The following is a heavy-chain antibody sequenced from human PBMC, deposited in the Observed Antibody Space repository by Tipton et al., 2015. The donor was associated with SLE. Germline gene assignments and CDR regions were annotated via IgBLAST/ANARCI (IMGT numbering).Heavy chain of an antibody. CDR3: ARVVKGSSWYWFDP. D-gene: IGHD6-13*01. CDR1: GGSISDYY. V-gene: IGHV4-59*01. CDR2: IHYSGST. Sequence: TLSLTCTVSGGSISDYYWSWIRQPPGKGLEWIRYIHYSGSTNYNPSLKSRVTISVDTSKKQFSLKLSSVTAADTAVYYCARVVKGSSWYWFDPWGQGTLVTVSS. J-gene: IGHJ5*02.